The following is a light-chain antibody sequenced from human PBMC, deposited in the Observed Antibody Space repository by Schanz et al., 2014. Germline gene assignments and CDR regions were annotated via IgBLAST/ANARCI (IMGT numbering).Light chain of an antibody. CDR2: DVS. J-gene: IGLJ1*01. CDR1: SSDVGGYNY. Sequence: QFALTQPASVSGSPGQSITISCTGTSSDVGGYNYVSWYQQHPGKAPKLMIYDVSNRPSGVSNRFSGSKSGNTASLTISGLQAEDEADYYCSSYAGSNNFGVFGTGTKLTVL. V-gene: IGLV2-14*01. CDR3: SSYAGSNNFGV.